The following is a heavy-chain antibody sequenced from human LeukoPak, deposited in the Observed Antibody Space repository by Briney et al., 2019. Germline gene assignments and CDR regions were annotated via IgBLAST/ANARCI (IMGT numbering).Heavy chain of an antibody. CDR1: GGSFSGYY. CDR2: INHSGST. CDR3: ARRRSITMVRGVIWSDP. J-gene: IGHJ5*02. V-gene: IGHV4-34*01. D-gene: IGHD3-10*01. Sequence: SETLSLTCAVYGGSFSGYYWSWIRQPPGKGLEWIGEINHSGSTNYNPSLKSRVTISVDTSKNQFSLKLSSVTAADTAVYYCARRRSITMVRGVIWSDPWGQGTLVTVSS.